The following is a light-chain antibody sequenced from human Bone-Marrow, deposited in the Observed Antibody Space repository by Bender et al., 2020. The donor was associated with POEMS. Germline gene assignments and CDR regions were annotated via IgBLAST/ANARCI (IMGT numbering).Light chain of an antibody. CDR2: GDN. Sequence: QSVLTQPPSVSGAPGQRVIISCTGTSSNSGAGHDVHWYQQFPGAAPKLLISGDNNPPSAVPARFSVSKSGASASLAITGLQAEDGCDYYCQSYDSSLRAWVFAGGTKLTVL. V-gene: IGLV1-40*01. CDR1: SSNSGAGHD. J-gene: IGLJ3*02. CDR3: QSYDSSLRAWV.